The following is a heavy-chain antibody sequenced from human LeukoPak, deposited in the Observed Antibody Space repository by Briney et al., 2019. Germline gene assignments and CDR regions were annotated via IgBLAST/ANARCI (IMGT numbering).Heavy chain of an antibody. Sequence: GASVKVSCKASGGTFSSYAISWVRQAPGQGLEWMGGIIPIFGTANYAQKFQGRVTITADESTSTAYMELSSLRSEDTAVYYCARENPSLNAFDIWGQGTMVTVSS. CDR1: GGTFSSYA. D-gene: IGHD1-14*01. CDR3: ARENPSLNAFDI. V-gene: IGHV1-69*13. CDR2: IIPIFGTA. J-gene: IGHJ3*02.